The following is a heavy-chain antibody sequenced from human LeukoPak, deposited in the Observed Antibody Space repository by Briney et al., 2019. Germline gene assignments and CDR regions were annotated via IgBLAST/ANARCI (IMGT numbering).Heavy chain of an antibody. CDR3: ARDPRFLGPDNYMDV. CDR1: GYTFTGYY. V-gene: IGHV1-2*02. J-gene: IGHJ6*03. CDR2: INPNSGET. Sequence: GASVKVSCKASGYTFTGYYIHWLRQAPGQGLEWMGCINPNSGETRYAQKFQGRVTLTSDTSVRTVYMELSGLKSDDTAVYYCARDPRFLGPDNYMDVWGKRSTVTVSS. D-gene: IGHD3-3*01.